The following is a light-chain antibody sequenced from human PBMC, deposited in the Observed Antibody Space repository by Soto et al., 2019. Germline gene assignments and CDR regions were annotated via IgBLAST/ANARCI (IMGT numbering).Light chain of an antibody. CDR1: QSINNY. J-gene: IGKJ1*01. Sequence: DIQMTPSPSSLSASVGDRVTITCRASQSINNYLNWYQQKPGKAPKLLIYAASSLQSGVPSRFSGSGSGTEFTLTISSLQPDDFATYYCQQNNSQWTFGQGTKVDIK. V-gene: IGKV1-39*01. CDR3: QQNNSQWT. CDR2: AAS.